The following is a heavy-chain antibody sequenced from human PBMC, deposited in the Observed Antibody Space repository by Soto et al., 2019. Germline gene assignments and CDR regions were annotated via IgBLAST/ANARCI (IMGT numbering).Heavy chain of an antibody. D-gene: IGHD5-12*01. CDR3: AAGGGLPRYY. V-gene: IGHV4-30-2*01. J-gene: IGHJ4*02. CDR1: GVSISSGGYS. Sequence: QLQLEKSGSGLVKPSQTLSLTCAVSGVSISSGGYSWSWIRQPPGKGLEWIRYIYHSGSTYYNPSLKSRVTISVDRSKHQFSLKLSSVTAADTAVYYCAAGGGLPRYYWGQGTLVTVSS. CDR2: IYHSGST.